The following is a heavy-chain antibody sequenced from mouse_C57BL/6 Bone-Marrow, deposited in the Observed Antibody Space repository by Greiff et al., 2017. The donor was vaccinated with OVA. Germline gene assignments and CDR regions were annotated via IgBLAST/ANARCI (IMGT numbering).Heavy chain of an antibody. J-gene: IGHJ4*01. CDR1: GFTFSDYY. CDR3: AREGV. CDR2: ISNGGGST. Sequence: EVKLVESGGGLVQPGGSLKLSCAASGFTFSDYYMYWFRQTPEKRLEWVAYISNGGGSTYYPDTLQGRFTISRDNAKNTLYLQMSRLKSEDTAMYYCAREGVWGKGTSVTVSS. V-gene: IGHV5-12*01.